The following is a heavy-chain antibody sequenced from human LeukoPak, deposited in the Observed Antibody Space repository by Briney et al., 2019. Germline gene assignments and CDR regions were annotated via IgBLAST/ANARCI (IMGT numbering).Heavy chain of an antibody. CDR1: GFTFSGSA. CDR3: ARRTDDYLDNSGYLI. V-gene: IGHV3-73*01. J-gene: IGHJ4*02. Sequence: GGSLRLSCAASGFTFSGSAIHWVRQASGIGLEWVGRIRSKAKSYATAYAVSVKDRFTISRDDSKNTAYLQMNSLKTEDTTVYYCARRTDDYLDNSGYLIGGQGTLVTVSS. CDR2: IRSKAKSYAT. D-gene: IGHD3-22*01.